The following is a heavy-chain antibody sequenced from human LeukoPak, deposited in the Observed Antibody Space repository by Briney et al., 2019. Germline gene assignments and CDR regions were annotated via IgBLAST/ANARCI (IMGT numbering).Heavy chain of an antibody. CDR3: ARELPTVTAFDS. CDR2: INPSGGST. Sequence: ASVKVSCKASGYTFTIYYMHWVRQAPGQGVEWMGIINPSGGSTTYAQKFQGRVTMTWDTSTSTVYMELSSLRSDDTAVYYCARELPTVTAFDSWGQGTLVTVSS. V-gene: IGHV1-46*01. D-gene: IGHD4-17*01. J-gene: IGHJ4*02. CDR1: GYTFTIYY.